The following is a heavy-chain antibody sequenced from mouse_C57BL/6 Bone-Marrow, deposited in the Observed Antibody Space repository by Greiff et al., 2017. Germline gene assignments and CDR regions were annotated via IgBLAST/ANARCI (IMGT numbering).Heavy chain of an antibody. D-gene: IGHD1-1*02. CDR2: IHPNSGST. V-gene: IGHV1-64*01. CDR3: ARHGGDWFAY. Sequence: VQLQQPGAELVKPGASVKLSCKASGYTFTSYWMRWVKQRPGQGLEWIGMIHPNSGSTNYNEKFKSKATLTVDKSSSTAYMQLSSLTSEDSAVYYCARHGGDWFAYWGQGTLGTVSA. J-gene: IGHJ3*01. CDR1: GYTFTSYW.